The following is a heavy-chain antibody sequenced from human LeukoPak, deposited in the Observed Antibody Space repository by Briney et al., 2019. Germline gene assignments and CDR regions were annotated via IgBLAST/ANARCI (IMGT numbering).Heavy chain of an antibody. V-gene: IGHV4-39*01. CDR2: IYYSGST. D-gene: IGHD6-19*01. CDR3: ARAYSSGWHYYFDY. J-gene: IGHJ4*02. Sequence: SETLSLTCTVSGGSISSSSYYWGWVRQPPGKGLEWIGSIYYSGSTYYNPSLKSRVTISVDTSKNQFSLKLSSVTAADTAVYYCARAYSSGWHYYFDYWGQGTLVTVSS. CDR1: GGSISSSSYY.